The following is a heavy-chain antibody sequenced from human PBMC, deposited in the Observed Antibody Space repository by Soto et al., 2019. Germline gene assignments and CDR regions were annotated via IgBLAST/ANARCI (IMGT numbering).Heavy chain of an antibody. V-gene: IGHV3-33*01. CDR2: IWYDGSNK. CDR1: GFTFSSYG. J-gene: IGHJ4*02. CDR3: ARPGWLPSGRPVAVTALRAPYFQY. D-gene: IGHD2-21*02. Sequence: SLRLSCAASGFTFSSYGMHWVRQAPGKGLEWVAVIWYDGSNKSYADSVKGRFTISRDNSKNTLYLQMNSLRAEDTAVYYCARPGWLPSGRPVAVTALRAPYFQYWGPGTLLTVSS.